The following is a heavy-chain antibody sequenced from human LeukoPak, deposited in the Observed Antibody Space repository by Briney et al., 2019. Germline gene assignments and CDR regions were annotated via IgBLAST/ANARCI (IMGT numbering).Heavy chain of an antibody. Sequence: PGRSLRLSCAASGFTFSSYGMHWVRQAPGKGLEWVAVISYDGSNKYYADSVKGRFTISRDNSKNTLYLQMNSLRAEDTAVYYCAKDSGGSSSWYGEDYWGQGTLVTVSS. D-gene: IGHD6-13*01. CDR1: GFTFSSYG. V-gene: IGHV3-30*18. CDR3: AKDSGGSSSWYGEDY. J-gene: IGHJ4*02. CDR2: ISYDGSNK.